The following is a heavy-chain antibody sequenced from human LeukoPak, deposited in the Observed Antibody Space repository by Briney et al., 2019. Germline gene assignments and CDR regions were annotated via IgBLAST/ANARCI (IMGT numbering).Heavy chain of an antibody. J-gene: IGHJ4*02. D-gene: IGHD4-17*01. CDR1: GFSVSRNY. CDR3: TTDPGDYPDY. CDR2: IYSGGST. V-gene: IGHV3-66*01. Sequence: GGSLRLSCAASGFSVSRNYMTWVRQAPGEGLEWVSLIYSGGSTSYAAPVNGRFTISRDDSKNTLYLQMNSLKAEDTAMYYCTTDPGDYPDYWGQGTLVTVSS.